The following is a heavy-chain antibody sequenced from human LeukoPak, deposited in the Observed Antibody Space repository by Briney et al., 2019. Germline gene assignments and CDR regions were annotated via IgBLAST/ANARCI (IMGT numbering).Heavy chain of an antibody. Sequence: GGSLRLSCAASGFTFNTYAMHWVRQAPGKGLEFVSSISSSGGNTYYASSVKGRFTISRDDSRNTLYLQMGSLRPEDMAVYYCARASGRGLYYFGYWGQGTLVTVSS. D-gene: IGHD2-15*01. J-gene: IGHJ4*02. V-gene: IGHV3-64*01. CDR1: GFTFNTYA. CDR3: ARASGRGLYYFGY. CDR2: ISSSGGNT.